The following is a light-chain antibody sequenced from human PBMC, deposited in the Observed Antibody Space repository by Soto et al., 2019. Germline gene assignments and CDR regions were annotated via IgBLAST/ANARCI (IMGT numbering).Light chain of an antibody. J-gene: IGKJ3*01. CDR3: QQLDRYPIFT. V-gene: IGKV1-9*01. Sequence: DIQLTQSPSFLSASVGDRVTITCRASQGISTYLAWYQQKPGKAPKLLIYAASTLQSGVPSRFSGSGSGTEFTLTISSLQPEDFATYYCQQLDRYPIFTFGPGTKVDRK. CDR2: AAS. CDR1: QGISTY.